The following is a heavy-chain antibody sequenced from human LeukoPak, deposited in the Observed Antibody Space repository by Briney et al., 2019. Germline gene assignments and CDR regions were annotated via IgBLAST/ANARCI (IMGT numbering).Heavy chain of an antibody. V-gene: IGHV1-2*02. D-gene: IGHD4-17*01. CDR2: INPNSGGT. J-gene: IGHJ6*02. Sequence: ASVKVSCKASGYTFTGYYMHWVRQAPGQGLEWMGWINPNSGGTNYAQKFQGRVTMTRDTSISTACMELSRLRSDDTAVYYCARVDGDYVAPLHYYYYYGMDVWGQGTTVTVSS. CDR3: ARVDGDYVAPLHYYYYYGMDV. CDR1: GYTFTGYY.